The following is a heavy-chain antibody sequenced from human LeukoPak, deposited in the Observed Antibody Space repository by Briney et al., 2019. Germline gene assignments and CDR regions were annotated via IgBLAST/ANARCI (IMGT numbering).Heavy chain of an antibody. CDR2: ISDNSDTT. CDR1: GFTFRAFG. Sequence: PGGSLRLSCAASGFTFRAFGMTWVRQAPGKGLEWVSVISDNSDTTYYADSVKGRFTISRDNSKNTVYLQMNSLRAEDTAVYYCAKGYDTTYYFYYFMDVWGKGTTVTISS. D-gene: IGHD3-22*01. V-gene: IGHV3-23*01. CDR3: AKGYDTTYYFYYFMDV. J-gene: IGHJ6*03.